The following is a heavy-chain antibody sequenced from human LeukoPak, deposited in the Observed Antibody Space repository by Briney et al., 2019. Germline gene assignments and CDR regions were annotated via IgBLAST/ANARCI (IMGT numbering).Heavy chain of an antibody. D-gene: IGHD6-19*01. CDR1: GYTFTSYY. CDR2: INPSGGTT. J-gene: IGHJ6*03. CDR3: ARSEQFPYYMDV. V-gene: IGHV1-46*01. Sequence: ASVKVSCKASGYTFTSYYLHWVRQAPGQGLQWMGIINPSGGTTSYAQNFQGRVTVTGDMSTSTVYMELSSLRSEDTAVYYCARSEQFPYYMDVWGKGTTVTVSS.